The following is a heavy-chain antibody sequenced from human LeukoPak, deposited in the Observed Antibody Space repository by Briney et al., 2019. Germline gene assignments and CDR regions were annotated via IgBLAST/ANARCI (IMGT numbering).Heavy chain of an antibody. CDR3: ARSDPTFFDY. CDR2: ISGSGAST. V-gene: IGHV3-23*01. Sequence: GGSLRLSCLTSGFTLSTNAMSWVRQAPGKGLEWISGISGSGASTYYADSVKGRFTISRDNSKNTLYLQMNSLRAEDTAVYYCARSDPTFFDYWGQGTLVTVSS. J-gene: IGHJ4*02. CDR1: GFTLSTNA.